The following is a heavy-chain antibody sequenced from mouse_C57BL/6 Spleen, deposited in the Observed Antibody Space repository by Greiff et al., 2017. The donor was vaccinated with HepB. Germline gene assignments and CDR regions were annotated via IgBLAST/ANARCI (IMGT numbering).Heavy chain of an antibody. Sequence: QVHVQQSGAELVKPGASVKLSCKASGYTFTSYWMHWVKQRPGQGLEWIGMIHPNSGSTNYNEKFKSKATLTVDKSSSTAYMQLSSLTSEHSAVYYCAIITTVVDDYWGQGTTLTVSS. D-gene: IGHD1-1*01. CDR3: AIITTVVDDY. CDR2: IHPNSGST. CDR1: GYTFTSYW. J-gene: IGHJ2*01. V-gene: IGHV1-64*01.